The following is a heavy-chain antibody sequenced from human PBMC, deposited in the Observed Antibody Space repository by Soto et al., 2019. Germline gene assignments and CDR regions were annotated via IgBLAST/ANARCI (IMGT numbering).Heavy chain of an antibody. CDR3: ARDLVVTMVRGVIITRAFDI. J-gene: IGHJ3*02. D-gene: IGHD3-10*01. CDR2: ISSSSSYI. CDR1: GFTFSSYS. V-gene: IGHV3-21*01. Sequence: GGSLRLSCAASGFTFSSYSMNWVRQAPGKGLEWVSSISSSSSYIYYADSVKGRFTISRDNAKNSLYLQMNSLRAEDTAVYYCARDLVVTMVRGVIITRAFDIWGQGTMVTVSS.